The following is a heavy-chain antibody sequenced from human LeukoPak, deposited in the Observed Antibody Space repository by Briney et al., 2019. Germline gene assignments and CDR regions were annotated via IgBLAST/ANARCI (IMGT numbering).Heavy chain of an antibody. Sequence: GGSLRLSCAGSGFTFSSYELNWVRQAPGKGLEWVSAISGSGGSTYYADSVKGRFTISRDNSKNTLYLQMNSLRAEDTAVYYCAKDEAGRSYWGQGTLVTVSS. D-gene: IGHD6-19*01. V-gene: IGHV3-23*01. J-gene: IGHJ4*02. CDR2: ISGSGGST. CDR1: GFTFSSYE. CDR3: AKDEAGRSY.